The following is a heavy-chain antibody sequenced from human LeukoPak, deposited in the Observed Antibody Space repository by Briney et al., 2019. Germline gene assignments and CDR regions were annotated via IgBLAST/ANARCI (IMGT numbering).Heavy chain of an antibody. D-gene: IGHD3-22*01. Sequence: PSQTLSLTCAVSGGSISSGGYSSSWIRQPPGKGLEWIGYIYHSGSTYYNPSLKSRVTISVDRSKNQFPLKLSSVTAADTAVYYCARAPPYYYDSSGFYFDYWGQGTLVTVSS. J-gene: IGHJ4*02. CDR1: GGSISSGGYS. CDR3: ARAPPYYYDSSGFYFDY. CDR2: IYHSGST. V-gene: IGHV4-30-2*01.